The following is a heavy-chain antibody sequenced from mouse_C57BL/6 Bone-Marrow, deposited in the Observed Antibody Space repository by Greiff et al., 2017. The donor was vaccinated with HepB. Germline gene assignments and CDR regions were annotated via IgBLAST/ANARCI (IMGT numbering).Heavy chain of an antibody. Sequence: VKVVESGPGLVAPSQSLSITCTVSGFSLTSYGVDWVRQSPGKGLEWLGVIWGVGSTNYNSALKSRLSISKDNSKSQVFLKMNSLQTDDTAMYYCARLSGAMDYWGQGTSVTVSS. CDR2: IWGVGST. V-gene: IGHV2-6*01. CDR1: GFSLTSYG. CDR3: ARLSGAMDY. J-gene: IGHJ4*01. D-gene: IGHD3-2*02.